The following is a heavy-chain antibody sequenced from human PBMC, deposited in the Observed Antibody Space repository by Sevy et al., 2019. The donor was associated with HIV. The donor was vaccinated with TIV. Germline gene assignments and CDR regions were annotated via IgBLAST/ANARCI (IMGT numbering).Heavy chain of an antibody. V-gene: IGHV1-69*10. CDR3: ARGGGDTGMVQRGGDYFDY. CDR2: IIPILGIA. D-gene: IGHD5-18*01. Sequence: ASVKVSCKASGGTFSSYAISWVRQAPGQGLEWMGGIIPILGIANYAQKFQGRVTITADKSTSTAYMELSSLRSEDTAVYYCARGGGDTGMVQRGGDYFDYWGQGTLVTVSS. CDR1: GGTFSSYA. J-gene: IGHJ4*02.